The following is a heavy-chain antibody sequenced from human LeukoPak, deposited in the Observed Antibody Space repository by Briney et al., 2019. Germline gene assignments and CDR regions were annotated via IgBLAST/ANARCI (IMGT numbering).Heavy chain of an antibody. CDR3: ARRMAAGGSFDY. D-gene: IGHD6-13*01. J-gene: IGHJ4*02. CDR1: GFTFSSYA. Sequence: GGSLRLSCAASGFTFSSYAISWVRQAPGKGLEWVSAIAGSGYDTFYADSVKGRFTISRDNSKNTLYLQMDSLRAEDTAVYFCARRMAAGGSFDYWGQGTLVTVSS. CDR2: IAGSGYDT. V-gene: IGHV3-23*01.